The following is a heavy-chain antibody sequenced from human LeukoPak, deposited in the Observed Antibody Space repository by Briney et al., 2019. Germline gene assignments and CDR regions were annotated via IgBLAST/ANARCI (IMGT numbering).Heavy chain of an antibody. CDR1: GFTLGDTW. J-gene: IGHJ4*02. CDR2: IKQDGSEK. Sequence: GGSLRLSCAASGFTLGDTWMNWVRQVPGQGLEWVANIKQDGSEKFYVASVKGRFTISRDNGKSSLYLQMNSLRAEDTALYYCATSYDMGWLIGYWGQGTLVTVSS. D-gene: IGHD3/OR15-3a*01. CDR3: ATSYDMGWLIGY. V-gene: IGHV3-7*03.